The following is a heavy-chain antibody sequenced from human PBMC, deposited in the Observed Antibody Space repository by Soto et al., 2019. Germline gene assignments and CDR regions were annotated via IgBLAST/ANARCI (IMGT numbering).Heavy chain of an antibody. V-gene: IGHV5-51*01. CDR2: IYPCDSDT. CDR1: GYSFTSYW. Sequence: EVQLVQSGAEVKKPGECLEISCKGAGYSFTSYWIGWVCQMPGKGLEWMGIIYPCDSDTRYSPSFQGQFTISADKSISTAYLQWSSLKASDTAMYYCARRKGGGYSYGSGSWVDYWGQGTLVTVSS. J-gene: IGHJ4*02. D-gene: IGHD5-18*01. CDR3: ARRKGGGYSYGSGSWVDY.